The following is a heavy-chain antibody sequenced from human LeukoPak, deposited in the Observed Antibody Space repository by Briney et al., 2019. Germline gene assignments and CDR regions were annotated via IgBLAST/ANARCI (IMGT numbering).Heavy chain of an antibody. J-gene: IGHJ4*02. Sequence: SETLSLTCTVSGGPISSSSYYWGWIRQPPGKGLEWIGSIYYSGSTYYNPSHKSRVTISVDTSKNQFSLKLSPVTAADTAVYYCARSSPYSSGWYTVWGQGTLVTVSS. CDR1: GGPISSSSYY. D-gene: IGHD6-19*01. CDR3: ARSSPYSSGWYTV. CDR2: IYYSGST. V-gene: IGHV4-39*07.